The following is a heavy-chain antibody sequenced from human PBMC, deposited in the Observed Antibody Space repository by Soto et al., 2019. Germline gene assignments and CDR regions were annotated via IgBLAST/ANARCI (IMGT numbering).Heavy chain of an antibody. J-gene: IGHJ4*02. Sequence: PGGSLRLSCAASGFTFSSYSMNWVRQAPGKGLEWVSSISSSSSYIYYADSVKGRFTVSRDNAKNSLYLQMNSLRAEDTAVYYCARVSGFGDLRDYYDSSGSFVDYWGQGTLVTVSS. D-gene: IGHD3-22*01. V-gene: IGHV3-21*01. CDR1: GFTFSSYS. CDR2: ISSSSSYI. CDR3: ARVSGFGDLRDYYDSSGSFVDY.